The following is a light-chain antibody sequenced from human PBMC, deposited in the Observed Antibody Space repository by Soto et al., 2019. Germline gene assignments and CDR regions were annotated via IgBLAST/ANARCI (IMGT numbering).Light chain of an antibody. CDR2: GAS. CDR3: HQYNAYSPWT. J-gene: IGKJ1*01. V-gene: IGKV1-5*01. CDR1: HSVSTW. Sequence: DIQMTQSPSTLSASVGDSITITCRASHSVSTWLAWYQQKPGKAPKLLIFGASDLESGVPLRFSGSGAGTEFTLTISILQPDDFATYYCHQYNAYSPWTFGQGTKVDLK.